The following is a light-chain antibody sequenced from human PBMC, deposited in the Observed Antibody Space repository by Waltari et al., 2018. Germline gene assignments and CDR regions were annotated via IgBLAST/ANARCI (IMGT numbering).Light chain of an antibody. Sequence: QAGLTQPPSVSKALRQTSTPTCTGNSNDVGYQGAAWLQQHQGHPPKLLSYRDNSPPSGISERLSASRSGNTASLTISGLQPEDEADYYCSAWDSSLTAWVFGGGTKLTVL. CDR3: SAWDSSLTAWV. J-gene: IGLJ3*02. CDR1: SNDVGYQG. V-gene: IGLV10-54*01. CDR2: RDN.